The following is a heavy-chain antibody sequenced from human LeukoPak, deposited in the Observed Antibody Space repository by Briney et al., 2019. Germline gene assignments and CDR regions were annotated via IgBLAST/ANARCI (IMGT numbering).Heavy chain of an antibody. Sequence: ASVKVSCKASGYTFTSYYMHWVRQAPGQGLEWMGIINPSGGSTSYAQKFQGRVTMTRDTSTSTVYMELSSLRSEDTAVYYCARTPTYYDSSGYYYGPPGGTDYWGQGTLVTVSS. CDR2: INPSGGST. D-gene: IGHD3-22*01. CDR1: GYTFTSYY. V-gene: IGHV1-46*01. CDR3: ARTPTYYDSSGYYYGPPGGTDY. J-gene: IGHJ4*02.